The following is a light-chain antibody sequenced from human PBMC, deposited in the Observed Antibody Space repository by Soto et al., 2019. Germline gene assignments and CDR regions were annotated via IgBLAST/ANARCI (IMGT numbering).Light chain of an antibody. Sequence: EIVMTQSPGTLSLSPGERATLSCRASQSVSSRLAWYQQKPGQAPRLLISGASSRATGIPDRFSGSGSGTDFTLTISRLEPEDFALYYCQHYVERSPITLGQGTKVDIK. CDR1: QSVSSR. V-gene: IGKV3-20*01. CDR2: GAS. CDR3: QHYVERSPIT. J-gene: IGKJ1*01.